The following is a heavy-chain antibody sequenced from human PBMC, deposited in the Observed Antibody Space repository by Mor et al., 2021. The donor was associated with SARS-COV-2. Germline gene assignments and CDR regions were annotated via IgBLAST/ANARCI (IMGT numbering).Heavy chain of an antibody. V-gene: IGHV3-49*02. D-gene: IGHD3-22*01. CDR3: ARDLRSSGYYYDD. Sequence: GRFTISRDDSKSIAYLQMNSLKTEDTAVYYCARDLRSSGYYYDDWGQGTLVSVSS. J-gene: IGHJ4*02.